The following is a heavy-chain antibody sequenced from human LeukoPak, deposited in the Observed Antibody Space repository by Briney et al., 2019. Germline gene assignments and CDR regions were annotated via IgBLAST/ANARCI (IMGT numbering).Heavy chain of an antibody. J-gene: IGHJ4*02. CDR3: VRDLGGRSGH. CDR1: GFTFSSNW. D-gene: IGHD1-26*01. Sequence: GGSLRLSCAASGFTFSSNWMHWVRQAPGKGLVWVSRINEDGSTTNYADSVKGRFTIFRDNAKNTLYLQMNSLRAEDTAVYYCVRDLGGRSGHWGQGTLVTVSS. CDR2: INEDGSTT. V-gene: IGHV3-74*01.